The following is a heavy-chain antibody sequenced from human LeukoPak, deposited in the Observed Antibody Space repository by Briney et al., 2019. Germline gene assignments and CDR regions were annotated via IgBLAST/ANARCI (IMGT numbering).Heavy chain of an antibody. J-gene: IGHJ4*02. Sequence: GGSLRLSCAASGFSFSSYEMNWVRQAPAQGLEWVSYISSSGSTIYYADSVKGRFTISRDNAKKSVYLQMDSLRVEDTAVYYCARDQIGSWWGQGTLVIVSS. CDR3: ARDQIGSW. V-gene: IGHV3-48*03. D-gene: IGHD6-13*01. CDR2: ISSSGSTI. CDR1: GFSFSSYE.